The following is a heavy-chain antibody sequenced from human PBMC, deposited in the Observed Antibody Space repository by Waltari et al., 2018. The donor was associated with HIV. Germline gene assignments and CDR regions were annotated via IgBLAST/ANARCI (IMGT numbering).Heavy chain of an antibody. V-gene: IGHV5-51*01. Sequence: EVQLVQSGAEVKKPGESLKISCKGSGYSFTSYWIGWVRQMPGKGLEWMGIIYPGDSDTRYRPSFQGQVTISADKSISTAYLQWSSLKASDTAMYYCAVGGYYDSSGYYRNAFDIWGQGTMVTVSS. CDR2: IYPGDSDT. D-gene: IGHD3-22*01. CDR1: GYSFTSYW. J-gene: IGHJ3*02. CDR3: AVGGYYDSSGYYRNAFDI.